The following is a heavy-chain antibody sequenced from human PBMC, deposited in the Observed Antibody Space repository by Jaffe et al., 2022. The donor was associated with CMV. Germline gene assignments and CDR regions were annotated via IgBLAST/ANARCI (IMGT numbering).Heavy chain of an antibody. CDR2: ISVYNGNT. Sequence: QVQLVQSGAEVRKPGDSVQVSCKASGYTFISHGISWVRQAPGQGLEWMGWISVYNGNTNFAQKFQGRVTMTTDTSTSTAYMELRSLRSDDTAVYYCARGGLAQSSSWGRQYYYGLDVWGQGTTVTVSS. V-gene: IGHV1-18*01. CDR1: GYTFISHG. CDR3: ARGGLAQSSSWGRQYYYGLDV. J-gene: IGHJ6*02. D-gene: IGHD3-16*01.